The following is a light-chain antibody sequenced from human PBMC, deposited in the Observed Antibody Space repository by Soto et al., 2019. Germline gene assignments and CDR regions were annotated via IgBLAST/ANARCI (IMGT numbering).Light chain of an antibody. J-gene: IGLJ2*01. Sequence: QYALTQPASVSGSPGQSITLSCTGTSSDVGSYNLVSWYQLHPGKAPKLMIYEGTKRPSGVSNRFSGSKSGSTASLTISGLQAEDEADYYCCSYAGSSSYVVFGGGTNLTVL. CDR3: CSYAGSSSYVV. V-gene: IGLV2-23*01. CDR1: SSDVGSYNL. CDR2: EGT.